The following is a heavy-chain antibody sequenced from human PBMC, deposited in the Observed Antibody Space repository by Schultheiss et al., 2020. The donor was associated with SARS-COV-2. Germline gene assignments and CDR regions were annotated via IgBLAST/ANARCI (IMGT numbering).Heavy chain of an antibody. CDR1: GGSISSYY. CDR3: AREGYSSGFDY. J-gene: IGHJ4*02. V-gene: IGHV4-59*12. Sequence: SETLSLTCTVSGGSISSYYWSWIRQPPGKGLEWIGYIYYSGSTNYNPSLKSRVTISVDTSKNQFSLKLSSVTAAATAVYYCAREGYSSGFDYWGQGTLVTVSS. D-gene: IGHD6-19*01. CDR2: IYYSGST.